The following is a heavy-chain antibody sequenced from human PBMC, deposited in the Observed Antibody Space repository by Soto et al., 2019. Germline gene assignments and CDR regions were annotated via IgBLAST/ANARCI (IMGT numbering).Heavy chain of an antibody. D-gene: IGHD3-10*01. V-gene: IGHV4-59*08. CDR2: IYFRGST. Sequence: QVQLQESGPGLVKPSETLSLTCTVSGGSISSYYWSWIRQPPGKGLEWIGYIYFRGSTNYNPSLKSRVTISVDTSKNQFYLKLSSVTAADTAVYYCASHMVRGVPFGYWGQGTLVTVSS. CDR1: GGSISSYY. CDR3: ASHMVRGVPFGY. J-gene: IGHJ4*02.